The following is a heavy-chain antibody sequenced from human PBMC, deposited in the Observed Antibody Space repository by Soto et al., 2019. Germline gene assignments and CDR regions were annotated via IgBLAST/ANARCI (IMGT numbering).Heavy chain of an antibody. CDR2: IFPGDSDT. Sequence: GESLKISCKAIGYTFTNYWIGWVRHTPGKGLEWMGIIFPGDSDTRYNPSFEGQVTVSADESISTAYLQWNTLKASDTAMYYCVRPNFGALTHFDFWGQGTLVTVSS. CDR1: GYTFTNYW. V-gene: IGHV5-51*01. CDR3: VRPNFGALTHFDF. D-gene: IGHD3-16*01. J-gene: IGHJ4*02.